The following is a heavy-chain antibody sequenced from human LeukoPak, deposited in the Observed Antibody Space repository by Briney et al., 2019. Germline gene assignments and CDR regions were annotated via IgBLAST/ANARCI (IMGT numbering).Heavy chain of an antibody. CDR3: ARGGVRDCSSSSCYHD. CDR1: GFTVSSHY. D-gene: IGHD2-2*01. CDR2: IYKDGST. Sequence: GGSLRLSCAASGFTVSSHYMSWVRQAPGKGLEWVSVIYKDGSTYYAEFVKGRFIISRDSSKNTVFLQTTSLRAEDTAVYYCARGGVRDCSSSSCYHDWGQGTLVTVSS. V-gene: IGHV3-66*01. J-gene: IGHJ4*02.